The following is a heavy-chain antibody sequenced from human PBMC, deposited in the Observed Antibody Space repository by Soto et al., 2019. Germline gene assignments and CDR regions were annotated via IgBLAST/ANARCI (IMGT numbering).Heavy chain of an antibody. Sequence: GGSLRLSCAASGFTFSSHAMSWVRQAPGKGLEWVSGISGSGGGTYYADSVKGRFTISRDNSRNTLYLQMNSLRAEDTVVYYCAKDRAQMTTVTTFDYWGQGTLVTVSS. J-gene: IGHJ4*02. CDR1: GFTFSSHA. D-gene: IGHD4-17*01. CDR3: AKDRAQMTTVTTFDY. V-gene: IGHV3-23*01. CDR2: ISGSGGGT.